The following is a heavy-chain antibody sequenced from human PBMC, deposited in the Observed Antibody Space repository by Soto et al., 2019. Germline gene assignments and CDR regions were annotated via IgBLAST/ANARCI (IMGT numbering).Heavy chain of an antibody. Sequence: EVLVLDSGGGLVQPGGSLRLSCVASGFIFGNHAMNWVRQAPGQGLEWVSGLSGSGALTYYADSVKGRFTISRDNSKNTVFLQMNSLRVEDTAIYYCARVPSFYSSAFDVWGQGTIVTVSS. V-gene: IGHV3-23*01. CDR2: LSGSGALT. CDR3: ARVPSFYSSAFDV. CDR1: GFIFGNHA. J-gene: IGHJ3*01. D-gene: IGHD2-21*01.